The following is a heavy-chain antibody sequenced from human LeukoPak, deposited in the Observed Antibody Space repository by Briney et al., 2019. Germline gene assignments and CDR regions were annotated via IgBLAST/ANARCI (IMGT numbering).Heavy chain of an antibody. CDR3: ARLYSSSWSFWFDP. V-gene: IGHV3-7*01. D-gene: IGHD6-13*01. CDR2: IKQDGSEK. J-gene: IGHJ5*02. CDR1: GFTFSSYW. Sequence: PGGSLRLSCAASGFTFSSYWMSWVRQAPGKGLEGVANIKQDGSEKYYVDSVQGRFTISRDNAKNSLYLQMNSLRAEDTAVYYCARLYSSSWSFWFDPWGQGTLVTVSS.